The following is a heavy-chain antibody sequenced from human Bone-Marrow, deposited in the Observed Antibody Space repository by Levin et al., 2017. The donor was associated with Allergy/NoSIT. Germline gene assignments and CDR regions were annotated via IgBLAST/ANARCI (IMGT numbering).Heavy chain of an antibody. V-gene: IGHV3-30*03. J-gene: IGHJ4*02. D-gene: IGHD4-11*01. CDR2: ISFDGKSK. CDR1: GFALGGFG. CDR3: ARDLSYSYYVPGY. Sequence: GGSLRLSCVASGFALGGFGMHWVRHTAGKGLEWVSFISFDGKSKEYLDSVKGRFTISRDNSRNTLYLQMDSLNSGDTGLYFCARDLSYSYYVPGYWGQGTLVTVSS.